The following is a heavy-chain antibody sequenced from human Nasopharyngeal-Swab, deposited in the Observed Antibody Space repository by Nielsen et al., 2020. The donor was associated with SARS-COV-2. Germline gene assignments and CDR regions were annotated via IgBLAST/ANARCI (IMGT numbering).Heavy chain of an antibody. CDR1: GYSFTNYW. CDR2: IDPSDSYT. CDR3: ARHIVDCSGGSCYDYMDV. Sequence: GESLKISCKGSGYSFTNYWIGWVRQMPGKGLEWMGRIDPSDSYTNYSPSFQGHVTISADKSISTAYLQWSSLKASDTAMYYCARHIVDCSGGSCYDYMDVWGKGTTVTVSS. J-gene: IGHJ6*03. V-gene: IGHV5-10-1*01. D-gene: IGHD2-15*01.